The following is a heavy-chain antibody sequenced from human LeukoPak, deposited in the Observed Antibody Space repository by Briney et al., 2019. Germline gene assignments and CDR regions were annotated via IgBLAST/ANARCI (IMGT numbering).Heavy chain of an antibody. V-gene: IGHV4-39*01. CDR2: IYYSGST. CDR3: VRGRNLNQYIAALRRGNDYYMDV. D-gene: IGHD6-6*01. Sequence: SETLSLTCTVSGGSISSSSYYWGWIRQPPGKGLEWIGSIYYSGSTYYNPSLKSRVTISVDTSKNQFYLKLSSVTAADTAVYYCVRGRNLNQYIAALRRGNDYYMDVWGKGTTVTVSS. CDR1: GGSISSSSYY. J-gene: IGHJ6*03.